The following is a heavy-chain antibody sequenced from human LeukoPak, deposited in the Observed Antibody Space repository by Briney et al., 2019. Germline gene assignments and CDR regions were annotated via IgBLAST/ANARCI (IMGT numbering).Heavy chain of an antibody. CDR2: ISYDGGNK. Sequence: GGSLRLSCAASGITLSNYAMHWVRQAPGKGLEWVAVISYDGGNKYYADSVKGRFTISRDNSKNTLYLQMNSLRPEDTAVYCCARSLIVESPDYFFYGMDVWGQGTTVTVSS. V-gene: IGHV3-30-3*01. CDR1: GITLSNYA. CDR3: ARSLIVESPDYFFYGMDV. J-gene: IGHJ6*02. D-gene: IGHD1-26*01.